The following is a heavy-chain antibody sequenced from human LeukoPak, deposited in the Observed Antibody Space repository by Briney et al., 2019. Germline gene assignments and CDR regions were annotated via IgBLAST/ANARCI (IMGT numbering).Heavy chain of an antibody. CDR1: GFIFSDYG. CDR3: AKDTTASSN. CDR2: ISGSGGST. V-gene: IGHV3-23*01. J-gene: IGHJ4*02. Sequence: QPGGSLRLSCAASGFIFSDYGMHWVRQAPGKGLEWVSAISGSGGSTYYADSVKGRFTISRDNSKNTLYLQMNSLRAEDTAVYYCAKDTTASSNWGQGTLVTVSS. D-gene: IGHD1-1*01.